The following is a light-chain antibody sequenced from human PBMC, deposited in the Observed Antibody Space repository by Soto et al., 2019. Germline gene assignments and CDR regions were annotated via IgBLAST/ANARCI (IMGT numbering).Light chain of an antibody. J-gene: IGKJ2*01. CDR1: QSLVHRDGNTY. Sequence: DIVMTQTPLSSSVTLGQPASISCRSSQSLVHRDGNTYLSWLHQRPGQPPRLLIYAISKRFSGVPDRCSGSGARTDFTLKIRRVEAEDVGVYYCMQATHPYTFGQGTKLEIK. CDR3: MQATHPYT. V-gene: IGKV2-24*01. CDR2: AIS.